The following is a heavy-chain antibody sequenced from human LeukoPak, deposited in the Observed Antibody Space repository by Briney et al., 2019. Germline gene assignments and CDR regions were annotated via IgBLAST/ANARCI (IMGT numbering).Heavy chain of an antibody. CDR1: GFTVSSNY. CDR2: IYSDGNT. J-gene: IGHJ4*02. V-gene: IGHV3-53*01. CDR3: AREATFEGLVDY. D-gene: IGHD3-9*01. Sequence: GGSLRLSCAASGFTVSSNYMSWVRQAPGKGLEWVSVIYSDGNTYYADSVKGRFTISRDNSKNMLYLQMNSLRAEDTAVYYCAREATFEGLVDYWGQGTLVTVSP.